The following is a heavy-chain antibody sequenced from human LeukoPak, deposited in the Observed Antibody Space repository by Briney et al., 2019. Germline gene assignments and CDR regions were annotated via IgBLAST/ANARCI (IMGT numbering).Heavy chain of an antibody. Sequence: SETLSLTCTVSGASLSSGGYYWSWIRQHPGKGLEWIGYIYYSGSTYYNPSLKSRVTISVDTSKNQFSLKLNSVTAADTAVYYCAITLTIFGVVVILDGFDIWGQGAMVTVSS. D-gene: IGHD3-3*01. V-gene: IGHV4-31*03. CDR1: GASLSSGGYY. CDR2: IYYSGST. J-gene: IGHJ3*02. CDR3: AITLTIFGVVVILDGFDI.